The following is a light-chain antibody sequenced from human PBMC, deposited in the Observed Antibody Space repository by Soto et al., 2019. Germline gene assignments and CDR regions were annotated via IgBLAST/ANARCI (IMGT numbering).Light chain of an antibody. J-gene: IGKJ5*01. CDR2: GAS. CDR3: QQRSNWPIT. Sequence: EIVLTQSPGTLSLSPVERATLSCMASQSVSSSYLAWYQQKPGQAPRLLIYGASSRATGIPDRFSGGGSGTDFTLTISSLEPEDFAVYYCQQRSNWPITFGQGTRLEIK. CDR1: QSVSSSY. V-gene: IGKV3D-20*02.